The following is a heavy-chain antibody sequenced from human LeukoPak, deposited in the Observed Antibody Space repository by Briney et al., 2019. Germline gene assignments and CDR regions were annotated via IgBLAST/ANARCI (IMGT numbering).Heavy chain of an antibody. V-gene: IGHV1-8*03. J-gene: IGHJ4*02. Sequence: ASVKVSCKASGYTFKNYDINWVRQAPGQGLEWMGWMNPNFGATDYAQKFQGRFTITMDTSINTTYMELSSLRSEDTAVYYCARDLADYGDYETPDYWGQGTLVTVSS. CDR2: MNPNFGAT. CDR3: ARDLADYGDYETPDY. CDR1: GYTFKNYD. D-gene: IGHD4-17*01.